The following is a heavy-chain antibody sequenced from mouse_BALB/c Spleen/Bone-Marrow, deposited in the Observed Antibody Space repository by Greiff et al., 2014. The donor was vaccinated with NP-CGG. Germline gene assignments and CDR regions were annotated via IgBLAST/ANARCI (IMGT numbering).Heavy chain of an antibody. Sequence: EVKLMESGGGLVKPGGSLKLSCAASGFTFSDYYMYWVRQTPEKRLEWVATISDGGSYTYYPDSVKGRFTISRDNAKNNLYLQVSSLKSEDTAMYYCAREMAMDYWGQGTSVTVSS. CDR3: AREMAMDY. V-gene: IGHV5-4*02. J-gene: IGHJ4*01. CDR2: ISDGGSYT. CDR1: GFTFSDYY.